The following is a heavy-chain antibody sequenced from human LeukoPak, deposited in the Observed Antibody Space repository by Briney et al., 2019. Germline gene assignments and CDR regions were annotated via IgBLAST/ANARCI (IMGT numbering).Heavy chain of an antibody. CDR1: GFTFSGSA. J-gene: IGHJ4*02. CDR3: RAAADLNDY. D-gene: IGHD6-13*01. CDR2: IRSKADSYTT. V-gene: IGHV3-73*01. Sequence: GGSLRLSCAASGFTFSGSAMHWVREASGKGLEWLGRIRSKADSYTTAYPASVKGRFIVSRDDSKNTAYLQMNSLKTEDTAVYYCRAAADLNDYWGQGTLVTVSS.